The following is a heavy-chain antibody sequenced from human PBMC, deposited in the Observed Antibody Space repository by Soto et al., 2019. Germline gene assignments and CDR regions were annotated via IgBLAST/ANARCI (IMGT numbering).Heavy chain of an antibody. CDR3: ARGRYGDY. V-gene: IGHV1-18*01. J-gene: IGHJ4*02. D-gene: IGHD1-1*01. Sequence: QVHLVQSGAEVKKPGASVKVSCKGSGYGFTTYGITWVRQAPGQGLEWMAWISAHNGNTNYAQKLQGRVTVTRDTSTSKAYMELRSLRSDDPAVYYSARGRYGDYWGQGALVTVSS. CDR1: GYGFTTYG. CDR2: ISAHNGNT.